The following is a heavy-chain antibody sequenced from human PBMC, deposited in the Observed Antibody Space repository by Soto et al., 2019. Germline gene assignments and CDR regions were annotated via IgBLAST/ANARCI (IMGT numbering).Heavy chain of an antibody. CDR1: GFTFSYYS. CDR2: IDSVGRTT. D-gene: IGHD3-10*01. Sequence: EVQLVESGGGLVQPGGSLRLSCTTSGFTFSYYSMNWVRQAPGKGLEWVSYIDSVGRTTHYADSGKGRFIISRDNAKASLYLQMNSLRAEDTAVYYCARDGHSPMVELYCWGQGTLVTVSS. V-gene: IGHV3-48*01. CDR3: ARDGHSPMVELYC. J-gene: IGHJ4*02.